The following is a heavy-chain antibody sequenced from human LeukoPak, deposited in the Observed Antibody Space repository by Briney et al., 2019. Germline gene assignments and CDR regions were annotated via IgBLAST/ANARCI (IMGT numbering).Heavy chain of an antibody. CDR1: GFTFSSYA. D-gene: IGHD6-19*01. CDR2: VSGSGGST. Sequence: TGGFLRLSCAASGFTFSSYAMSWVRQAPGKGLEWVSSVSGSGGSTYYADSVKGRFTISRDNSKNTLYLQMNSLRAEDTAVYYCAKDPGTRSSGWYYFAYWGQGTLVTVSS. CDR3: AKDPGTRSSGWYYFAY. V-gene: IGHV3-23*01. J-gene: IGHJ4*02.